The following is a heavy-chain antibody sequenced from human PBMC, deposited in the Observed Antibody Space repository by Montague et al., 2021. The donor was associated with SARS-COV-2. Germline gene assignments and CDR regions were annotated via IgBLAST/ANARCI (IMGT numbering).Heavy chain of an antibody. CDR3: ASGMFDT. V-gene: IGHV3-23*01. CDR1: GFTFSSYA. J-gene: IGHJ5*02. CDR2: IYSSGDT. Sequence: SLRLSCAASGFTFSSYAMSWVRQAPGKGLEWVSVIYSSGDTYHADSMKDRFTISRDNSKNTVYLLMNILRAEDTAVYYCASGMFDTRGQGTLVTVSS.